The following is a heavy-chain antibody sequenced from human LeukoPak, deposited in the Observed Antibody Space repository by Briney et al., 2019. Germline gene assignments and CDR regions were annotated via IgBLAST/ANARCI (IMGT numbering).Heavy chain of an antibody. V-gene: IGHV1-69*01. CDR3: ARVRDSSGYLIDY. CDR2: IIPIFGTA. D-gene: IGHD3-22*01. J-gene: IGHJ4*02. CDR1: GGTFSSYA. Sequence: ASVKVSCKASGGTFSSYAISWARQAPGQGLEWMGGIIPIFGTANYAQKFQGRVTITADESTSTAYMELSSLRSEDTAVYYCARVRDSSGYLIDYWGQGTLVTVSS.